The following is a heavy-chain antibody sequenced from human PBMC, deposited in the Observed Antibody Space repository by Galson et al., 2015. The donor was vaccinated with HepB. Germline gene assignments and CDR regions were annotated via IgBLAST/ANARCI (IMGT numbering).Heavy chain of an antibody. J-gene: IGHJ5*02. Sequence: SVKVSCKVSGYTFSSYSITWVRQAPGQGLEWMGWMSAYNRKTKYAQKFKARATMTTDPSTTTANMALRRLRSADTAVYYCPRGAHVVGVAATHNNWFDPWGQGTLVTVSS. CDR2: MSAYNRKT. CDR1: GYTFSSYS. D-gene: IGHD2-15*01. V-gene: IGHV1-18*01. CDR3: PRGAHVVGVAATHNNWFDP.